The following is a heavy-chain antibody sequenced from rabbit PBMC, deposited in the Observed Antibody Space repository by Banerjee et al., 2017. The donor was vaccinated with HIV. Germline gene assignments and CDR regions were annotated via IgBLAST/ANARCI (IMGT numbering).Heavy chain of an antibody. J-gene: IGHJ4*01. Sequence: QQQLEESGGGLVKPEGSLTLTCKASGIDFSSYFYICWVRQAPGKGLEWIACIYDGSSGSTYYASWAKGRFTISKTSSTTVTLQMTSLTAADTATYLCARDLAGVIGWNFNLWGPGTLVTVS. CDR1: GIDFSSYFY. CDR2: IYDGSSGST. V-gene: IGHV1S45*01. D-gene: IGHD4-1*01. CDR3: ARDLAGVIGWNFNL.